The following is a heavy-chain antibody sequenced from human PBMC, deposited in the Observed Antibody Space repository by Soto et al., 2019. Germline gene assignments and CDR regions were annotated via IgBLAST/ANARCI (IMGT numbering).Heavy chain of an antibody. D-gene: IGHD3-9*01. CDR2: IYSGGST. CDR3: ASRLRYFDWLTDDAFDI. V-gene: IGHV3-66*01. CDR1: GFTVSSNY. J-gene: IGHJ3*02. Sequence: GGSLRLSCAASGFTVSSNYMSWVRQAPGKGLEWVSVIYSGGSTYYADSVKGRFTISRDNSKNTLYLQMNSLRAEDTAVYYCASRLRYFDWLTDDAFDIWGQGTMVTVSS.